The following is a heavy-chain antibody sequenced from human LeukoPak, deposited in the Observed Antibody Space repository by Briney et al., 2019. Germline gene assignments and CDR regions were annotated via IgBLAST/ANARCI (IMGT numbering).Heavy chain of an antibody. J-gene: IGHJ4*02. Sequence: ASVKVSCKASGYTFSTYGISWVRQAPGQGLEWMGWISAYNGNTNTAQKLQGRVTMTTDTSTSTTYMELRSLRSDDTAVYYCARDLKRGYSSGRYSWGTGSSNDFWGQGTLVTVSS. CDR2: ISAYNGNT. D-gene: IGHD6-19*01. CDR3: ARDLKRGYSSGRYSWGTGSSNDF. V-gene: IGHV1-18*01. CDR1: GYTFSTYG.